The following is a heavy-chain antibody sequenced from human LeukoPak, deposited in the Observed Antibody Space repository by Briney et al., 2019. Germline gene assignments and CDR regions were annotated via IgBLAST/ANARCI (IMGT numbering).Heavy chain of an antibody. V-gene: IGHV1-2*02. D-gene: IGHD2-2*02. CDR2: INPNSGGT. CDR3: ARDGGYCSSTSCYIFDY. Sequence: ASVKVSCKAAGYTLTGYYMHWVRQPPGQGLEWMGWINPNSGGTNYAQKFQGRVTMTRDTSISTAYMELSRLRSDDTAVYYCARDGGYCSSTSCYIFDYWGQGTLVTVSS. J-gene: IGHJ4*02. CDR1: GYTLTGYY.